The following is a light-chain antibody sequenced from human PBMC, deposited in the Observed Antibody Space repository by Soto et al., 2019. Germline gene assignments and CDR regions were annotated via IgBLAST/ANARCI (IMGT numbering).Light chain of an antibody. CDR2: GAS. CDR3: QQYGRSPRT. CDR1: QSVSSSY. V-gene: IGKV3-20*01. Sequence: EIVLRQSPGTLSLSPGERATLSCRASQSVSSSYLAWYQQKPGQAPRLLIYGASSRATGIPDRFSGSGSGTDFTLTISRLEPEDFAVYYCQQYGRSPRTFGQGPKVDIK. J-gene: IGKJ1*01.